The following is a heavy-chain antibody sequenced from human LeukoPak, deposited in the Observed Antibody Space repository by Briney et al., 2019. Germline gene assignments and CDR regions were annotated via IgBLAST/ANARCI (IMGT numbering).Heavy chain of an antibody. D-gene: IGHD1-26*01. CDR2: ATHTESN. CDR3: ARGRTGAATLDF. CDR1: GGSFSGHY. J-gene: IGHJ4*02. Sequence: SETLSLTCSVYGGSFSGHYWTWLRQAPGKELEWIGGATHTESNNYKPFLKRRATISVDTSNKQFFLKLTYVSAADTAGYHCARGRTGAATLDFWGPGTLVTVSS. V-gene: IGHV4-34*01.